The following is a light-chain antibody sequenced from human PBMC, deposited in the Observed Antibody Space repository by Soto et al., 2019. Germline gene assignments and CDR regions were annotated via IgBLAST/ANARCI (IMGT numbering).Light chain of an antibody. J-gene: IGKJ2*01. V-gene: IGKV1-39*01. Sequence: DIQMTQTPSSLSASVGDRVTITCRASQSISNYLNWYQQKPGKAPKLLIYAASNLRSGVPSRFSGSGSETDFTLTVSSLQPEDFATYYGQQSYSAPRTFGQGTKLDIK. CDR1: QSISNY. CDR3: QQSYSAPRT. CDR2: AAS.